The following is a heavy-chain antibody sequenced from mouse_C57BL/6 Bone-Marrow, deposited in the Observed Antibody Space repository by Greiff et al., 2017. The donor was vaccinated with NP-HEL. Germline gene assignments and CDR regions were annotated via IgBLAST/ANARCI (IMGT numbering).Heavy chain of an antibody. D-gene: IGHD2-4*01. CDR2: INPYNGGT. Sequence: VQLKESGPVLVKPGASVKMSCKASGYTFTDYYMNWVKQSHGKSLEWIGVINPYNGGTSYNQKFKGKATLTVDKSSSTAYMELNSLTSEDSAVYYCAREGIYYDYDGYSDYWGQGTTLTVSS. V-gene: IGHV1-19*01. CDR3: AREGIYYDYDGYSDY. J-gene: IGHJ2*01. CDR1: GYTFTDYY.